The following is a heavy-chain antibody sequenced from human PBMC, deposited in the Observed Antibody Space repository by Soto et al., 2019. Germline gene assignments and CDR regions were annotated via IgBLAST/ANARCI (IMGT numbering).Heavy chain of an antibody. J-gene: IGHJ4*02. CDR2: IHHIGST. CDR3: AKVGPSHAGTFDH. V-gene: IGHV4-4*02. Sequence: QVQLQESGPGLVKPSGTLSLTCGVSSGSISSSTWWTWVRQPPGKGLEWIGEIHHIGSTNYNPSLKSRLTMSVDKPRNHFSLQLTSVTAADTAVYYCAKVGPSHAGTFDHWGQGLLVTVSS. CDR1: SGSISSSTW. D-gene: IGHD1-26*01.